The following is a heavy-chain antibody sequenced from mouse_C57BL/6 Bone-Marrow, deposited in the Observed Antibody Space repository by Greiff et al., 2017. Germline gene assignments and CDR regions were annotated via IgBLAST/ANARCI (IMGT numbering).Heavy chain of an antibody. D-gene: IGHD2-5*01. J-gene: IGHJ3*01. CDR1: GFSLTSYG. CDR3: ARAYYSNWGFAY. CDR2: IWSGGST. V-gene: IGHV2-2*01. Sequence: VQVVESGPGLVQPSQSLSITCTVSGFSLTSYGVHWVRQSPGKGLEWLGVIWSGGSTDYNAAFISRLSISKDNSKSQVFFKMNSLQADDTAIYYCARAYYSNWGFAYWGQGTLVTVSA.